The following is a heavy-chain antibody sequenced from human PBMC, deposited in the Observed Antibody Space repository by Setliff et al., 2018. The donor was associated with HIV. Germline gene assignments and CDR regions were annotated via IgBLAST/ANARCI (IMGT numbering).Heavy chain of an antibody. D-gene: IGHD4-4*01. Sequence: KTSETLSLTCTVSGYSISSDYWWGWIRQPPGKGLEWIGSIYHSGNTYYNPSLKSRVIISVDMSKNQFSLKLTSVTAADTAVFYCARSVMTTTNYFGYWGPGTLVTVSS. CDR1: GYSISSDYW. V-gene: IGHV4-38-2*02. CDR3: ARSVMTTTNYFGY. CDR2: IYHSGNT. J-gene: IGHJ4*02.